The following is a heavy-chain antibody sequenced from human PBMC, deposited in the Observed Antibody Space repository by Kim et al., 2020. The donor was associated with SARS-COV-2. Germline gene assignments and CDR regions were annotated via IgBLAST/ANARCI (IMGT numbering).Heavy chain of an antibody. CDR2: IRGSGSSA. CDR3: AKVLLYGSGSLDY. V-gene: IGHV3-23*01. D-gene: IGHD3-10*01. CDR1: GFSFSNIA. Sequence: GGSLRLSCAASGFSFSNIAMNWVRQAPGKGLEWVSSIRGSGSSANYADSVKGPFTISRDNSKNTLYLQMSSLRAEDTAVYYCAKVLLYGSGSLDYWGQGTLVTVSS. J-gene: IGHJ4*02.